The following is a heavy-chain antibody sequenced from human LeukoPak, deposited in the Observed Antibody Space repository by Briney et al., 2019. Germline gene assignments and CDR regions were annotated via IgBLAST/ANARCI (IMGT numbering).Heavy chain of an antibody. Sequence: SETLSLTCTVSGGSISSSSYYWGWIRQPPGKGLEWIGSIYYSGSTYYNPSLKSRVTISVDTSKNQFSLKLSSVTAADTAVYYCARSEVSRPFDYWGQGTLVTVSS. V-gene: IGHV4-39*07. CDR2: IYYSGST. CDR3: ARSEVSRPFDY. D-gene: IGHD6-6*01. J-gene: IGHJ4*02. CDR1: GGSISSSSYY.